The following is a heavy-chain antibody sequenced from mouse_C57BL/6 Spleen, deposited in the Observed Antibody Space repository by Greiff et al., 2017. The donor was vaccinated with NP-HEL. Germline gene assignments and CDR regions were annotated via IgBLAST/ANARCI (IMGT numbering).Heavy chain of an antibody. CDR1: GYTFTSYW. V-gene: IGHV1-64*01. Sequence: QVQLQQPGAELVKPGASVKLSCKASGYTFTSYWLHWVKQRPGQGLEWIGMINPNSGSTNYNEKFKSKATLTVDKSSSTAYMQLSSLTSEDSADYYCAREWYYGSSYGAYAMDYWGQGTSVTVSS. D-gene: IGHD1-1*01. CDR3: AREWYYGSSYGAYAMDY. CDR2: INPNSGST. J-gene: IGHJ4*01.